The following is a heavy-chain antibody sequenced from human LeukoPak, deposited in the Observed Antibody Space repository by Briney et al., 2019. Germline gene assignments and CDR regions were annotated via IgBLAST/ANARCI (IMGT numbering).Heavy chain of an antibody. Sequence: SETLSLTCTVSGGSIRSSSHYWGWIRQPPGKGLEWIGSIYYSGSTYYNPSLKSRVTISVDTSKKQFSLKLSSVTAADTAVYYCARQAYYSDSSGYSNWFDPWGQGTLVTVSS. CDR3: ARQAYYSDSSGYSNWFDP. D-gene: IGHD3-22*01. J-gene: IGHJ5*02. V-gene: IGHV4-39*01. CDR1: GGSIRSSSHY. CDR2: IYYSGST.